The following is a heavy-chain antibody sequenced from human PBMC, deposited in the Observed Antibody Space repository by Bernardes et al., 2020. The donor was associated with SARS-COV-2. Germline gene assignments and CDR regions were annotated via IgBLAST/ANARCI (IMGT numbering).Heavy chain of an antibody. CDR1: GYTLTSYV. J-gene: IGHJ4*02. Sequence: ASVKVSRKASGYTLTSYVSSWVRQAPGQGIEWMGWISAYNGNTNYAQKLQGRVTMTTDTSTSTAYMELRRLRSEYTAVDYCASSPTVAAAIDYWGQGTLVNVPS. CDR3: ASSPTVAAAIDY. D-gene: IGHD4-17*01. CDR2: ISAYNGNT. V-gene: IGHV1-18*01.